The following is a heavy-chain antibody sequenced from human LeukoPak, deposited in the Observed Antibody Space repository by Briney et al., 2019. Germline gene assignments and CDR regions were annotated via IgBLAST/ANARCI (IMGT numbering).Heavy chain of an antibody. Sequence: SETLSLTCAVSGGSISSSNWWSWVRQPPGKGLEWIGEIYHSGSTNYNPSLKSRVTISVDKSKNQFSLKLSSVTAADTAVCYCARVGDIVVVPAAIPNWFDPWGQGTLVTVSS. V-gene: IGHV4-4*02. CDR2: IYHSGST. CDR3: ARVGDIVVVPAAIPNWFDP. D-gene: IGHD2-2*01. CDR1: GGSISSSNW. J-gene: IGHJ5*02.